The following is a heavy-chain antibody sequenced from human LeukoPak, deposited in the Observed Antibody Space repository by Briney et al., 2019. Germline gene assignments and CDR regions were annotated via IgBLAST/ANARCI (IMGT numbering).Heavy chain of an antibody. CDR2: ISWNSGSI. Sequence: GGSLRLSCAASGFTFDDYAMHWVRQAPGKGLEWVSGISWNSGSIGYADSVKGRFTISRDNAKNSLYLQMNSLRAEDTALYYCAKGPGIDYWGQGTLVTVSS. CDR1: GFTFDDYA. CDR3: AKGPGIDY. V-gene: IGHV3-9*01. J-gene: IGHJ4*02.